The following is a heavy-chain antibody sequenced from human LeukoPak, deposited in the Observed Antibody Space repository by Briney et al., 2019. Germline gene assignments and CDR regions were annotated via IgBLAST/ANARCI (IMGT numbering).Heavy chain of an antibody. CDR1: GGTFSSYA. CDR3: ARGSYGGNSADYYYYGMDV. Sequence: ASVKVYCKASGGTFSSYAISWVRQAPGQGLEWMGGIIPIFGTANYAQKFQGRVTITADESTSTAYMELSSLRSEGTAVYYCARGSYGGNSADYYYYGMDVWGQGTTVTVSS. CDR2: IIPIFGTA. V-gene: IGHV1-69*01. J-gene: IGHJ6*02. D-gene: IGHD4-23*01.